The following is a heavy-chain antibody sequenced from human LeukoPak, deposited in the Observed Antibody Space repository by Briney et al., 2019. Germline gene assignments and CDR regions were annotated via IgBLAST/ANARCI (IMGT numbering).Heavy chain of an antibody. CDR3: ARDVQGPFYYYYYYMDV. D-gene: IGHD1-1*01. V-gene: IGHV4-39*07. Sequence: WIRQPPGKGLEWIGSIYYSGSTYYNPSLKSRVTISVDTSKNQFSLKLSSVTAADTAVYYCARDVQGPFYYYYYYMDVWGKGTTVTVSS. J-gene: IGHJ6*03. CDR2: IYYSGST.